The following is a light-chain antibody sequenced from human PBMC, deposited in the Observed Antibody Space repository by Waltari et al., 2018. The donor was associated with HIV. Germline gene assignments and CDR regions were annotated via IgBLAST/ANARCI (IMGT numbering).Light chain of an antibody. CDR2: KDS. CDR3: QSTDRSGSYII. Sequence: SYELTQPPSLSVSPGPTARITCSGDALSMQYGYWYQQKPGQAPVLVIYKDSERSAGIPERCSGSSSGTTVPLTISGAQAEDEAAYFCQSTDRSGSYIIFGGGTKLTVL. J-gene: IGLJ2*01. V-gene: IGLV3-25*03. CDR1: ALSMQY.